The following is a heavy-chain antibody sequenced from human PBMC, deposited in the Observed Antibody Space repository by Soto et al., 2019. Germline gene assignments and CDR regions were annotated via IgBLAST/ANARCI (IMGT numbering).Heavy chain of an antibody. CDR3: ATGATFFSSGWKSNYYGMDV. CDR2: IYYSGST. Sequence: QVQLQESGPGLVKPSQTLSLTCTVSGGSISSGGYYWSWIRQHPGKGLEWIGYIYYSGSTYYNPSLKSRVTISVETSKNQFSLKLSSVTAADTAVYYCATGATFFSSGWKSNYYGMDVWGQGTTVTVSS. D-gene: IGHD6-19*01. J-gene: IGHJ6*02. V-gene: IGHV4-31*03. CDR1: GGSISSGGYY.